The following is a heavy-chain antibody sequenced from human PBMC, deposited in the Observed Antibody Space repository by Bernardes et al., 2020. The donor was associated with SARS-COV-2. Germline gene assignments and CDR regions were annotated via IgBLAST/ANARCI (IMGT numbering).Heavy chain of an antibody. J-gene: IGHJ4*02. V-gene: IGHV2-5*02. Sequence: SGPTLVKPTQTLALTCTFSGFSLDSSGVAVGWIRQPPGKALEWLALIYWDDDKHYSPSLKTRLTITKATSISQVVLTMTNMDPVDTATYYCARRVDSGGLDYWGQGTLVTVSS. D-gene: IGHD2-8*02. CDR3: ARRVDSGGLDY. CDR1: GFSLDSSGVA. CDR2: IYWDDDK.